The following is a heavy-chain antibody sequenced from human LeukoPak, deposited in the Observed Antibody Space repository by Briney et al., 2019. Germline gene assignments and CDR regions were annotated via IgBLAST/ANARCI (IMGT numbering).Heavy chain of an antibody. CDR3: AKDSNALGDSYVDY. D-gene: IGHD3-16*02. CDR2: IWNDGSHQ. V-gene: IGHV3-33*06. Sequence: GGSLRLSCVASGLTLSNFGVHWVRQAPGKGPEWVAVIWNDGSHQYYSDSVKGRFTISRDNSKNTVYLQMNSLRVEDTAVYYCAKDSNALGDSYVDYWGQGTLVIVSS. J-gene: IGHJ4*02. CDR1: GLTLSNFG.